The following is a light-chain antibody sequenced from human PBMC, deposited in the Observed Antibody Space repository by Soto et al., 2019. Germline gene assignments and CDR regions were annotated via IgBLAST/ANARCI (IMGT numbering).Light chain of an antibody. CDR1: MRDVGAYNL. Sequence: QSALTQPASVSGSPGQSITISCAGTMRDVGAYNLVSWYQQHPGRAPQLIIYEVRNRPSGISFRFSGSKSGNTASLTISGLHAEDEADYYCSSYTSKSRLIFGGGTKLTVL. V-gene: IGLV2-14*01. J-gene: IGLJ2*01. CDR2: EVR. CDR3: SSYTSKSRLI.